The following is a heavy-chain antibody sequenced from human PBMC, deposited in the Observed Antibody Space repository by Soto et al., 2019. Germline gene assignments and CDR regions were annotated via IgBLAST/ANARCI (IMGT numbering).Heavy chain of an antibody. CDR2: ISYTGNT. D-gene: IGHD3-22*01. Sequence: SETLSLTCTVSGGSIGSYYWSWVRQAPGKGLEWIGYISYTGNTNYNPSLESRVSMSVDTSKNQFSLRLSSVTAADTGKYYCAGLVYDSRLNYLYFDHWGQGTLVTVSS. CDR3: AGLVYDSRLNYLYFDH. J-gene: IGHJ4*02. CDR1: GGSIGSYY. V-gene: IGHV4-59*12.